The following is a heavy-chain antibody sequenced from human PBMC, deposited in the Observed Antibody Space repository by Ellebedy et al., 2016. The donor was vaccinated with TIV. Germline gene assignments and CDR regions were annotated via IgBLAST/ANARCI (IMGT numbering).Heavy chain of an antibody. D-gene: IGHD6-13*01. Sequence: AASVKVSCKASGYTFTSYGISWVRQPPGQGLEWMGWISTYTGSTNYAQELQGRVTMTRDTSTSTAYMELRGLRSDDTAVYYCARVYFSAATEHGMDVWGQGTTVTVSS. CDR2: ISTYTGST. CDR3: ARVYFSAATEHGMDV. V-gene: IGHV1-18*01. CDR1: GYTFTSYG. J-gene: IGHJ6*02.